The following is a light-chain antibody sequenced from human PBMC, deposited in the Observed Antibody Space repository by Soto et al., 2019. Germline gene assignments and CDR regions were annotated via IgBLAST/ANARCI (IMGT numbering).Light chain of an antibody. V-gene: IGKV3-20*01. CDR1: QRVSNSW. Sequence: EIVLTQSPGTLSLSPGERATLSCRASQRVSNSWLAWYQHKPGQAPRLLIYGASSTAAGIPDRFSGGGSGTDFTLTITRLEPEDSAVFYCQQYGSPPWTFGQGTKVEIK. J-gene: IGKJ1*01. CDR2: GAS. CDR3: QQYGSPPWT.